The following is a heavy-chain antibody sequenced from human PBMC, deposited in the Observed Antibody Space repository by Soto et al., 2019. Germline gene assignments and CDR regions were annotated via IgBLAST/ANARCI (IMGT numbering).Heavy chain of an antibody. Sequence: GGSLRLSCAASGFTLSSYGMHWVRQAPGKGLEWVAVIWYDGSNKYYADSVKGRFTISRDNSKNTLYLQMNSLRAEDTAVYYCVKGTRGEYYYYYNGVDVWGQGTAVTVSS. D-gene: IGHD3-16*01. V-gene: IGHV3-33*06. CDR2: IWYDGSNK. CDR1: GFTLSSYG. J-gene: IGHJ6*02. CDR3: VKGTRGEYYYYYNGVDV.